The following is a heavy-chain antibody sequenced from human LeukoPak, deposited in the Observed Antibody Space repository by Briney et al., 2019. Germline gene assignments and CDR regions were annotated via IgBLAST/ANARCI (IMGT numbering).Heavy chain of an antibody. Sequence: EASVKVSCKASGGTFSSYAISWVRQAPGQGLEWMGRITPILGIANYAQKFQGRVTITADKSTSTAYMELSSLRSEDTAVYYCARDPPGPHDFWSGYFDYWGQGTLVTVSS. CDR1: GGTFSSYA. CDR3: ARDPPGPHDFWSGYFDY. CDR2: ITPILGIA. J-gene: IGHJ4*02. V-gene: IGHV1-69*04. D-gene: IGHD3-3*01.